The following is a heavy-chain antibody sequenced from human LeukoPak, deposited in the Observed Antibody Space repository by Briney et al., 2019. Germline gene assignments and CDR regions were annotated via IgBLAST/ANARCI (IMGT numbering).Heavy chain of an antibody. CDR3: ARGRKGYYGSGINP. V-gene: IGHV3-23*01. CDR2: ISGSGGST. D-gene: IGHD3-10*01. J-gene: IGHJ5*02. CDR1: GFTFSSYA. Sequence: GGSLRLSCAASGFTFSSYAMSWVRQAPGKGLEWVSAISGSGGSTYYADSVKGRFTISRDNSKNTLYLQMNSLRAEDTAVYYCARGRKGYYGSGINPWGQGTLVTVSS.